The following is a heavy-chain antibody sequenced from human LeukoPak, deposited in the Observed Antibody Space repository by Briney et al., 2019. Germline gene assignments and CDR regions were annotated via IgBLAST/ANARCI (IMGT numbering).Heavy chain of an antibody. D-gene: IGHD6-13*01. Sequence: GGSLRLSCAASGFTFSDYDMSWIRQAPGKGLEWVSYISSSGSTIYYADSVKGRFTISRDNAKNSLYLQMNSLRAEDTAVYYCARDRGIAAAAPYYYYGMDVWGQGTTVTVSS. V-gene: IGHV3-11*01. J-gene: IGHJ6*02. CDR2: ISSSGSTI. CDR1: GFTFSDYD. CDR3: ARDRGIAAAAPYYYYGMDV.